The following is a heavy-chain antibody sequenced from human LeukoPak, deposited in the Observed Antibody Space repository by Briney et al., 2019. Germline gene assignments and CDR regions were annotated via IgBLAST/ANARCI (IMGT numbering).Heavy chain of an antibody. V-gene: IGHV1-18*01. J-gene: IGHJ6*02. CDR2: ISAYNGNT. CDR1: GYTFTSYG. CDR3: ARVREEYSSSWYLGLSYYYYGMDV. Sequence: GAPVKVSCKASGYTFTSYGISWVRQAPGQGLEWMGWISAYNGNTNYAQKLQGRVTMTTDTSTSTAYMVLRSLRSDDTAVYYCARVREEYSSSWYLGLSYYYYGMDVLGQGTTVTVSS. D-gene: IGHD6-13*01.